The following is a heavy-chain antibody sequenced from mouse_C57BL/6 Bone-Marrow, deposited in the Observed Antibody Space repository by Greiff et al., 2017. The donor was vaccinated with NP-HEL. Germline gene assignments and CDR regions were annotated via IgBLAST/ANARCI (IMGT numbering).Heavy chain of an antibody. CDR1: GFNIKDYY. J-gene: IGHJ2*01. V-gene: IGHV14-2*01. CDR2: IDPEDGEN. Sequence: VQLQQSGAELVKPGASVKLSCTASGFNIKDYYMPWVKQRTEKGLEWIGRIDPEDGENKYTRKFQGKATVTAEASSNTANLQLSSLTSEGAAVYCCAKPYFDYWGQGTTLTVSS. CDR3: AKPYFDY.